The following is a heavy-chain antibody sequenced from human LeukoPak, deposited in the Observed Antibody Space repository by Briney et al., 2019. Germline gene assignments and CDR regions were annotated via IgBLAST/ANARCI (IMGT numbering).Heavy chain of an antibody. V-gene: IGHV1-46*03. CDR1: GYTFTSYY. D-gene: IGHD5-12*01. Sequence: GASVKVSCKASGYTFTSYYMHWVRQAPGQGLEWMGIINPSGGSTSYAQKFQGRVTMTRDTSTSTVYMEQSSLRSEDTAVYYCALVDIVATTDYWGQGTLVTVSS. J-gene: IGHJ4*02. CDR3: ALVDIVATTDY. CDR2: INPSGGST.